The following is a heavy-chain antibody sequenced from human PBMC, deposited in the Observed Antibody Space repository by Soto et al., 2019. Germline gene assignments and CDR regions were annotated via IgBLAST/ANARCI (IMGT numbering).Heavy chain of an antibody. D-gene: IGHD3-22*01. V-gene: IGHV4-59*01. J-gene: IGHJ4*02. CDR3: ARARYDSSGYYYFAY. CDR1: GGSISGYY. CDR2: IYYSGSS. Sequence: PSETLSLTCTVSGGSISGYYWSWIRQPPGNGLECIGYIYYSGSSDYNPSLKSRVTIPLDTSKNQFSLRLMSVTAADTAVYSWARARYDSSGYYYFAYWGQGTLVTVSS.